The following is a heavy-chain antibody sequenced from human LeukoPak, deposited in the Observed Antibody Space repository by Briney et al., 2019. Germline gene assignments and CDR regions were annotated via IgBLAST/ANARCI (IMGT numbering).Heavy chain of an antibody. CDR1: GFTFSSYW. J-gene: IGHJ4*02. CDR3: TRHHDYRYSD. D-gene: IGHD3-16*02. V-gene: IGHV3-74*01. CDR2: INGEGSTT. Sequence: GGSLRLSCAASGFTFSSYWMHWVRQAPGKGLVWVSYINGEGSTTSYADSVKGRFTISRDNAKNTVYLQMNSLRAEDTAVYYCTRHHDYRYSDWGQGTLVTVSS.